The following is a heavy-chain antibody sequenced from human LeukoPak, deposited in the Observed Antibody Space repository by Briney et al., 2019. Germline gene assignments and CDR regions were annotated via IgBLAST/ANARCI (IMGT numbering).Heavy chain of an antibody. V-gene: IGHV1-2*04. Sequence: ASVKVSCKASGYTFIGYYMHWVRQAPGQGLEWMGSINPNSGGTNYAQKFQGWVTMTRDTSISTAYMELSRLRSDDTAVYYCARSSEAAAAHNWFDPWGQGTLVTVSS. D-gene: IGHD6-13*01. CDR2: INPNSGGT. CDR3: ARSSEAAAAHNWFDP. CDR1: GYTFIGYY. J-gene: IGHJ5*02.